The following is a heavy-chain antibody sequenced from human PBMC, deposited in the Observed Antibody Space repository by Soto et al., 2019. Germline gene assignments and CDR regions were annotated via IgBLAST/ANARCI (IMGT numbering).Heavy chain of an antibody. D-gene: IGHD3-3*01. CDR1: GYPFTGYY. J-gene: IGHJ6*01. V-gene: IGHV1-2*02. CDR2: INPNSGGT. Sequence: ASVKVSFKASGYPFTGYYMHWVRQAPGQGLEWMGWINPNSGGTNYAQKFQGRVTMTRDTSISTAYMELSRLRSDDTAVYYCARDLRLEPNYGMDVWGQGTTVTVSS. CDR3: ARDLRLEPNYGMDV.